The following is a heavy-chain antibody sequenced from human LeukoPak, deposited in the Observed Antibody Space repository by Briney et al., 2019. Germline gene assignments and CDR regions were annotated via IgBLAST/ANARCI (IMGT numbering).Heavy chain of an antibody. V-gene: IGHV1-18*01. CDR3: ARGDDYEYVWGSYHY. Sequence: ASVKVSCKASGYTFTNYAISWLRQAPGQGLEWLGWISVYNGNTNYLRILQGRVTMTTDTPTSTAYMELRSLRSDDTAVYYCARGDDYEYVWGSYHYWGQGTLVTVSS. D-gene: IGHD3-16*02. CDR2: ISVYNGNT. CDR1: GYTFTNYA. J-gene: IGHJ4*02.